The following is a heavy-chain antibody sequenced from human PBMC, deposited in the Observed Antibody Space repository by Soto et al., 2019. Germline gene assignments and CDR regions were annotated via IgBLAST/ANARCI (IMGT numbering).Heavy chain of an antibody. CDR2: VNPNSGGT. D-gene: IGHD1-26*01. J-gene: IGHJ3*02. Sequence: ASVKVSCTASGYTFTGYYMHWVRQAPGQGLEWMGWVNPNSGGTNYAQKFQGWVTMTRDTSISTAYMELSRLRSDDTAVYYCARSGRETDAFDIWGQGTMVTVSS. CDR3: ARSGRETDAFDI. V-gene: IGHV1-2*04. CDR1: GYTFTGYY.